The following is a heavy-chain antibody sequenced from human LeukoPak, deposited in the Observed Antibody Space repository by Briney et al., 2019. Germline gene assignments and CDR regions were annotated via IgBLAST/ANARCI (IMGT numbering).Heavy chain of an antibody. J-gene: IGHJ4*02. CDR3: AKQTRTMVRGVIDY. D-gene: IGHD3-10*01. V-gene: IGHV1-46*01. CDR1: GYTFTSYY. CDR2: INPSGGST. Sequence: ASVKVSCKASGYTFTSYYMHWVRQAPGQGLEWMGIINPSGGSTSYAQKFQGRVTMTRDMSTSTVYMELSSLRAEDTAVYYCAKQTRTMVRGVIDYWGQGTLVTVSS.